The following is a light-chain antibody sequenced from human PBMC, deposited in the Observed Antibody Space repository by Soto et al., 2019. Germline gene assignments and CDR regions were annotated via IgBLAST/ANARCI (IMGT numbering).Light chain of an antibody. V-gene: IGKV3-11*01. Sequence: ENVLTQSPGTLSLSPGERATLSCRASQSFRGLLAWYQQKPGQAPRLLIYDASNRATGIPARFSGSGSGTDFTLTISSLEPEDFAVYYCQQRSNWQITFGQGTRLEIK. J-gene: IGKJ5*01. CDR3: QQRSNWQIT. CDR2: DAS. CDR1: QSFRGL.